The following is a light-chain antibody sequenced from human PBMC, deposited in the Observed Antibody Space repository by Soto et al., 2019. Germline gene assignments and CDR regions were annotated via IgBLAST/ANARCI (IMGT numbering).Light chain of an antibody. CDR3: SSYTSSSPYVV. J-gene: IGLJ2*01. CDR1: SSDVGGYNY. CDR2: DVS. Sequence: QSALTQPASVSGSPGPSITISCTGTSSDVGGYNYVSWYQQHPGKAPKLMIYDVSNRPSGVSNRFSGSKSGNTASLTISGLQAEDEADYYCSSYTSSSPYVVFGGGTKVTVL. V-gene: IGLV2-14*01.